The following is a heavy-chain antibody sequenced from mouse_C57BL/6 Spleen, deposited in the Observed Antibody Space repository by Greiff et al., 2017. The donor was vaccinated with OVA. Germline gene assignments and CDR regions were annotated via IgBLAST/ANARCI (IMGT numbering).Heavy chain of an antibody. D-gene: IGHD2-4*01. V-gene: IGHV1-15*01. J-gene: IGHJ2*01. CDR2: IDPETGGT. Sequence: VQLQHSGAELVRPGASVTLSCKASGYTFTDYEMHWVKQTPVHGLEWIGAIDPETGGTAYNQKFKGKAILTADKSSSTAYMELRSLTSEDSAVYYCTIYYDYDDYWGQGTTLTVSS. CDR3: TIYYDYDDY. CDR1: GYTFTDYE.